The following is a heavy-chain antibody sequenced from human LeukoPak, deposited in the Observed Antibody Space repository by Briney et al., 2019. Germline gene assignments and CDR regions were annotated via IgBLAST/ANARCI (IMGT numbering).Heavy chain of an antibody. V-gene: IGHV4-39*01. Sequence: PSETLSLTCTVSGGSISSSSYYWGWIRQPPGKGLEWIGSIYYSGSTYYNPSLKSRVTISVDTSKNQFSLKLSSVTAADTAVYYCARSETEVLLWFGETPNWFDPWGQGTLVTVSS. J-gene: IGHJ5*02. D-gene: IGHD3-10*01. CDR2: IYYSGST. CDR3: ARSETEVLLWFGETPNWFDP. CDR1: GGSISSSSYY.